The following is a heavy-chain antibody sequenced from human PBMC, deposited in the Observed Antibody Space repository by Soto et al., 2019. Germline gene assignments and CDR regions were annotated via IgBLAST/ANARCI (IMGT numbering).Heavy chain of an antibody. V-gene: IGHV4-34*01. D-gene: IGHD3-3*01. CDR3: ARGYYDFWSGYRRSGRMDV. Sequence: PSETLSLTCAVYGGSFSVYYWSWIRQPPGKGLEWIGEINHSGSTNYNPSLKSRVTISVDTSKNQFSLKLGSVTAADTAVYYCARGYYDFWSGYRRSGRMDVWGQGTTVTVSS. CDR1: GGSFSVYY. J-gene: IGHJ6*02. CDR2: INHSGST.